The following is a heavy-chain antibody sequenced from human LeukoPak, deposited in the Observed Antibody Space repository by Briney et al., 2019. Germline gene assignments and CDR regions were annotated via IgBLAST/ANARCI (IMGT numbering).Heavy chain of an antibody. CDR1: GGSIGTYY. D-gene: IGHD3-16*02. V-gene: IGHV4-59*08. CDR3: ARHIGGGIEDMDV. J-gene: IGHJ6*03. CDR2: IYVTGST. Sequence: SETLSLTCTVSGGSIGTYYWSWIRQSPGKGLEWIGYIYVTGSTRYNPYLQSRVTISVDTSRNQFFLKMSSVTAADTAVYYCARHIGGGIEDMDVWGKGTRVTVSS.